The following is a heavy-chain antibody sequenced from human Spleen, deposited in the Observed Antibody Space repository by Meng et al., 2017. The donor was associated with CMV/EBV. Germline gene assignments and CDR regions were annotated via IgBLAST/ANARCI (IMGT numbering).Heavy chain of an antibody. Sequence: QLQAQGAGPGMVKPSDTLSPTYSVSVGSISSYYWSWIRQPAGKGLEWIGRIYTSGSTNYNPSLKSRVTMSVDTSKNQFSLKLSSVTAADTAVYYCAREGSYGDFDYWGQGTLVTVSS. CDR3: AREGSYGDFDY. D-gene: IGHD5-18*01. V-gene: IGHV4-4*07. CDR2: IYTSGST. CDR1: VGSISSYY. J-gene: IGHJ4*02.